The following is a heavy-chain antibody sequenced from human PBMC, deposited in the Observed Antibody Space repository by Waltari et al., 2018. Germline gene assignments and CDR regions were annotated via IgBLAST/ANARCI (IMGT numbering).Heavy chain of an antibody. Sequence: EVQLVESGGDLVQPGGSLRLSCAASGITFSSYWMHWVRQAPGTGLVWVSRRNTDGSITIYADSVRGRFTISRDNAKNTLYLQMNSLRVDDSAVYYCTRGVAEGFDPWGQGTLVTVSS. CDR3: TRGVAEGFDP. CDR1: GITFSSYW. CDR2: RNTDGSIT. D-gene: IGHD2-15*01. V-gene: IGHV3-74*01. J-gene: IGHJ5*02.